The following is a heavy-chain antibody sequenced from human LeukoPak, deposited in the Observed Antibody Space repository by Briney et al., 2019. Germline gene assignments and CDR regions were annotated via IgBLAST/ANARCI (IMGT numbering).Heavy chain of an antibody. V-gene: IGHV3-15*01. J-gene: IGHJ6*03. D-gene: IGHD4-17*01. CDR3: TTLGFGYGDYPRGPYYYYYYMDV. CDR2: IKSKTDGGTT. CDR1: GFNFNNYG. Sequence: GGTLRLSCAASGFNFNNYGMSWVRQAPGKGLEWVGRIKSKTDGGTTDYAAPVKGRFTISRDDSKNTLYLQMNSLKTEDTAVYYCTTLGFGYGDYPRGPYYYYYYMDVWGKGTTVTVSS.